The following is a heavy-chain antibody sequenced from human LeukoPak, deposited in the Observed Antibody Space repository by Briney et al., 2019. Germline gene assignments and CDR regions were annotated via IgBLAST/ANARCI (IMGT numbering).Heavy chain of an antibody. J-gene: IGHJ4*02. CDR1: GDSVSSNNAA. V-gene: IGHV6-1*01. Sequence: SQTLSLTCAISGDSVSSNNAAWVWIRQSPSRGLEWLGRTYYRSKWYHDYAVSVKSRMTINPDTSKNQFSLQLNSVTPEDTAVYYCARGLATSGIPFDYWGQGTLVTVSS. CDR2: TYYRSKWYH. D-gene: IGHD1-14*01. CDR3: ARGLATSGIPFDY.